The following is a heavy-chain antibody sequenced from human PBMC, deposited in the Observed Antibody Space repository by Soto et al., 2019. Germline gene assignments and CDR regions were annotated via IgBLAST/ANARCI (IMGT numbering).Heavy chain of an antibody. D-gene: IGHD2-21*02. V-gene: IGHV4-39*01. CDR2: IFYSGST. CDR3: ARGPLAYCGGDCYSGAFDI. CDR1: GGFISSSIYY. Sequence: SETLSLTCTVSGGFISSSIYYGGWIRRPPGKGLEWIGSIFYSGSTYYNPSLKSRVTISVDTSKNQFSLKLYSVTAADTAMYYCARGPLAYCGGDCYSGAFDIWGQGTMVTVSS. J-gene: IGHJ3*02.